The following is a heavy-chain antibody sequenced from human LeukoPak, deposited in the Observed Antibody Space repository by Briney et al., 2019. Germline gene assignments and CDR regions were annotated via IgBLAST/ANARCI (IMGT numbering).Heavy chain of an antibody. Sequence: GGSLRLSCAVSGIMVSSNYMSWVRQAPGKGLESVSVIYTGGSTYYTDSVKGRFTIFRDNSENTLFLQMNSLRPDDTAMYYCATVMMVRGVIIREFDSWGEGSLVTVSS. CDR1: GIMVSSNY. CDR2: IYTGGST. CDR3: ATVMMVRGVIIREFDS. V-gene: IGHV3-66*02. J-gene: IGHJ4*02. D-gene: IGHD3-10*01.